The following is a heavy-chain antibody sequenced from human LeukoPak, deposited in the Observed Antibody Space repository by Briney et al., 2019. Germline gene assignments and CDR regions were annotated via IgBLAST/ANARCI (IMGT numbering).Heavy chain of an antibody. V-gene: IGHV4-38-2*02. CDR3: ARDRYDILTGPYGMDV. D-gene: IGHD3-9*01. J-gene: IGHJ6*02. CDR2: IYHSGST. CDR1: GYSISSGYF. Sequence: SETLSLTCTVSGYSISSGYFWGWIRQPPGKGLECIGSIYHSGSTFYNPSLKSRVTISVDRSKNQFSLKLSSVTAADTAVYYCARDRYDILTGPYGMDVWGQGTTVTVSS.